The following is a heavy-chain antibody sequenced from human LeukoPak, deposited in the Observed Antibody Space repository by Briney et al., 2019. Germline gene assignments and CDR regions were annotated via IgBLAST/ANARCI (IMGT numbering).Heavy chain of an antibody. J-gene: IGHJ4*02. CDR2: ISDSGDST. CDR3: AKRYSSGYYGID. Sequence: PGGSLRLSCAASGFTFSSYAMTWVRQAPGKGLEWVSCISDSGDSTFYADSVKGRFTISRDNSRNTLYLQMNSLRAEDTAVYYCAKRYSSGYYGIDWGQGTLVSVSS. V-gene: IGHV3-23*01. CDR1: GFTFSSYA. D-gene: IGHD6-19*01.